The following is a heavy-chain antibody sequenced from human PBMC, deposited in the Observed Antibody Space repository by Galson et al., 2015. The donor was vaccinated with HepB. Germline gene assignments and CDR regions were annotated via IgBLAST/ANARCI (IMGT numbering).Heavy chain of an antibody. CDR1: GFTFSSYG. D-gene: IGHD2-2*01. CDR2: ISYDGSNK. V-gene: IGHV3-30*19. Sequence: SLRLSCAASGFTFSSYGMHWVRQAPGKGLEWVAVISYDGSNKYYADSVKGRFTISRDNSKNTLYLQMNSLRAEDTAVYYCAREGEEDIVVVGVGSNYYYGMDVWGQGTTVTVSS. J-gene: IGHJ6*02. CDR3: AREGEEDIVVVGVGSNYYYGMDV.